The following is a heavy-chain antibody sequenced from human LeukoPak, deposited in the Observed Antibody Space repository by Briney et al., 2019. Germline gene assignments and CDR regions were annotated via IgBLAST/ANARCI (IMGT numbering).Heavy chain of an antibody. Sequence: GRSLRLSCAASGFTFYDYTMHWVRQAPGKGPEWVSGISGSGDNTYYADSVKGRFTISRDNSKNTLYVQVNSLGTEDTAAYYCAKGSYYDSSGSFYFDYWGQGTLVTVSS. V-gene: IGHV3-23*01. CDR2: ISGSGDNT. J-gene: IGHJ4*02. CDR3: AKGSYYDSSGSFYFDY. D-gene: IGHD3-22*01. CDR1: GFTFYDYT.